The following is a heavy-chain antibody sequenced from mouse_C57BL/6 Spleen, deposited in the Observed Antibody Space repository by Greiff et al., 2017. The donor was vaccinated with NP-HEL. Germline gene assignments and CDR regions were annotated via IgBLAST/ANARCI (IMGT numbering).Heavy chain of an antibody. Sequence: VQLQQSGPGLVQPSQSLSITCTVSGFSLTSYGVHWVRQSPGKGLEWLGVIWSGGSTDYNAAFISRLSISKDNSKSQVFFKMNSLQADDTAIYYCVHQLGYYFDYWGQGTTLTVSS. CDR3: VHQLGYYFDY. CDR1: GFSLTSYG. CDR2: IWSGGST. J-gene: IGHJ2*01. D-gene: IGHD4-1*02. V-gene: IGHV2-2*01.